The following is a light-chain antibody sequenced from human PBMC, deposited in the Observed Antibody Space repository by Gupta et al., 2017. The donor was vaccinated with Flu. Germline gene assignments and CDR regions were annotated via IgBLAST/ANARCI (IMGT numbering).Light chain of an antibody. Sequence: ELVMTQSPATLSVSPGERATLSCRASQSISSNLAWYQQRPGQAPRLLIYGASTRATGIPARFSGSGSETEFTLTITSLQSEDFAVYYCQQYNNWPPITFGQGTKVEIK. CDR3: QQYNNWPPIT. CDR2: GAS. V-gene: IGKV3-15*01. CDR1: QSISSN. J-gene: IGKJ1*01.